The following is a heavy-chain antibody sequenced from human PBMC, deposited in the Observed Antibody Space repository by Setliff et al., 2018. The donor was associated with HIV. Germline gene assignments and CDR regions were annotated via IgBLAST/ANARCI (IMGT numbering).Heavy chain of an antibody. CDR3: TRGRHSRTAGAIKFAF. J-gene: IGHJ5*01. CDR2: MNPNSSNS. D-gene: IGHD3-10*01. CDR1: GYTFINYD. Sequence: VASVKVSCKTSGYTFINYDINWVRQATGQGLERMGWMNPNSSNSGYAQNFQGRVTMTLDTSISTAYMELRSLTSGDTAVYYCTRGRHSRTAGAIKFAFWGQGSLVTVSS. V-gene: IGHV1-8*02.